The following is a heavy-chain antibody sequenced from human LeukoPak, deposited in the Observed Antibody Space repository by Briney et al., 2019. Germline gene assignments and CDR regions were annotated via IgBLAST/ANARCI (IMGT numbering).Heavy chain of an antibody. V-gene: IGHV3-30-3*01. Sequence: GRFLRLSCAASGFTFSSYAMHWVRQAPGKGLEWVAVISYDGSNKYYADSVKGRFTISRDNSKNTLYLQMNSLRAEDTAVYYCASSVYCGGDCEGVRYYYYMDVWGKGTTVTVSS. CDR1: GFTFSSYA. CDR3: ASSVYCGGDCEGVRYYYYMDV. CDR2: ISYDGSNK. D-gene: IGHD2-21*01. J-gene: IGHJ6*03.